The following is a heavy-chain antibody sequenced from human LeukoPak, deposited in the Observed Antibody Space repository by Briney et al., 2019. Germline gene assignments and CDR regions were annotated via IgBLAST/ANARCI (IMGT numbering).Heavy chain of an antibody. CDR2: IRYDGSNK. CDR1: GLTFSSYG. CDR3: AKYFPIYVWGSYRSGANSWFDP. D-gene: IGHD3-16*02. V-gene: IGHV3-30*02. Sequence: GGSLRLSCAASGLTFSSYGMHWVRQAPGKGLEWVAFIRYDGSNKCYADSVKGRFTISRDNSKNTLYLQMNSLRAEDTAVYYCAKYFPIYVWGSYRSGANSWFDPWGQGTLVTVSS. J-gene: IGHJ5*02.